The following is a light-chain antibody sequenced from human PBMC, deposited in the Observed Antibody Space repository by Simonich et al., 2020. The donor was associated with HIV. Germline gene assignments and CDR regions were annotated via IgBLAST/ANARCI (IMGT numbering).Light chain of an antibody. CDR1: SGSIASNY. Sequence: NFMLTQPHSVSESPGKTVTISCTRSSGSIASNYVQWHQQRPGSAPTTVIYEDNQRPSGVPDRFSGSIDSSSNSASLTISGLKTEDEADYYCQSYDISNHWVFGGGTKLTVL. CDR2: EDN. J-gene: IGLJ3*02. V-gene: IGLV6-57*03. CDR3: QSYDISNHWV.